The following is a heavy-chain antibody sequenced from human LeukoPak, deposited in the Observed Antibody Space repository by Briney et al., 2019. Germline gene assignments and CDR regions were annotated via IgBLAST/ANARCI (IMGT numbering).Heavy chain of an antibody. Sequence: PGGSLRLSCAASGFTFSFYWMNWVRQAPGKGLEWVANIKQDGSEKYYVDSVKGRFTISRDNAKNSLYLQMNSLRAEDTAVYYCARCPLYSGGWVYDYWGQGTLVTVSS. CDR3: ARCPLYSGGWVYDY. CDR2: IKQDGSEK. CDR1: GFTFSFYW. D-gene: IGHD6-19*01. J-gene: IGHJ4*02. V-gene: IGHV3-7*01.